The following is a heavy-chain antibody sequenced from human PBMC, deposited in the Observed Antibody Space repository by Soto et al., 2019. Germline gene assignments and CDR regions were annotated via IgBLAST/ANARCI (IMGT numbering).Heavy chain of an antibody. Sequence: TSETLSLTCTVSGGSISSGGYYWSWIRQHPGKGLEWIGYIYYSGSTYYNPSLKSRVTISVDTSKNQFSLKLSSVTAADTAVYYCATNSDTAMVRPQVDYWGQGTLVTVSS. CDR3: ATNSDTAMVRPQVDY. D-gene: IGHD5-18*01. V-gene: IGHV4-31*03. CDR2: IYYSGST. J-gene: IGHJ4*02. CDR1: GGSISSGGYY.